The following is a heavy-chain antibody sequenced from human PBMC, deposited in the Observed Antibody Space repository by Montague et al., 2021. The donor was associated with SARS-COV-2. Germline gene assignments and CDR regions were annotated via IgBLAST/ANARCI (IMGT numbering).Heavy chain of an antibody. Sequence: SETLSLTCAVYGGSFSGYYWSWIRQPPGKGLEWIGEINHSGSTNYNPSPKSRVTISADTSKNQFSLKLSSVTAADTAVYYCARGHYSSSWDGIRYYFDYWGQGTLVTVSS. J-gene: IGHJ4*02. D-gene: IGHD6-13*01. CDR3: ARGHYSSSWDGIRYYFDY. CDR1: GGSFSGYY. CDR2: INHSGST. V-gene: IGHV4-34*01.